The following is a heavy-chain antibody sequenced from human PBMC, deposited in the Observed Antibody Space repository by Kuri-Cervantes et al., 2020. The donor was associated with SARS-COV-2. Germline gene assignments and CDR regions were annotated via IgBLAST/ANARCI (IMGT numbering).Heavy chain of an antibody. CDR2: ISSSSYI. Sequence: GGSLRLSCAASGFTFSDYYMNWVRQAPGKGLEWVSSISSSSYIYYADSVKGRFTISRDNAKNSLYLQMNSLRAEDTAVYYCARGSKYLQHWGQGTLVTVSS. V-gene: IGHV3-69-1*01. D-gene: IGHD1-26*01. CDR1: GFTFSDYY. J-gene: IGHJ1*01. CDR3: ARGSKYLQH.